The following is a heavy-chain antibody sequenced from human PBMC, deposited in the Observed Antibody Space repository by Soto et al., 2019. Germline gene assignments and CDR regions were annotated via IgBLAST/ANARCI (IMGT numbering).Heavy chain of an antibody. CDR1: GFTFSSYA. CDR2: ISGSGGST. D-gene: IGHD1-26*01. V-gene: IGHV3-23*01. Sequence: GGSLRLSWAASGFTFSSYAISCVRHAAGKWLEWVSAISGSGGSTYYADSVKGRVTISRDNSKNTLCLQVNSQRAEDTAVYYCSNVALVGENWFDPWGQGTLVTVSS. J-gene: IGHJ5*02. CDR3: SNVALVGENWFDP.